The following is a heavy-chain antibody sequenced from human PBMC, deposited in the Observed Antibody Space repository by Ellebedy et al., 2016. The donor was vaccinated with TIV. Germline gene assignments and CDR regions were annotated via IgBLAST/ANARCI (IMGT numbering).Heavy chain of an antibody. D-gene: IGHD6-13*01. V-gene: IGHV4-39*01. Sequence: ESLKISCTVPGGSISSRTRYWGWFRQTPEKGLEWLGTVYFTGTTYYNPSLSIQITISADTSNNQFSLKLTSVTAADTAVYYCATARRDPLYYGVDVWGRGTTVTVSS. CDR1: GGSISSRTRY. J-gene: IGHJ6*02. CDR3: ATARRDPLYYGVDV. CDR2: VYFTGTT.